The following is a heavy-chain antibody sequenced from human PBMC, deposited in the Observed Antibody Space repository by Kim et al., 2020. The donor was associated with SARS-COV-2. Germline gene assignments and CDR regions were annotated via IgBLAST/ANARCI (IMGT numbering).Heavy chain of an antibody. CDR1: GFTFSSYA. D-gene: IGHD6-25*01. J-gene: IGHJ5*02. CDR2: TSGSGGST. V-gene: IGHV3-23*01. Sequence: GGSLRLSCVASGFTFSSYAMSWVRQAPGKGLEWVSATSGSGGSTYYADSVKGRFTISRDNSKNTLYLQMNSLRAEDTAVYYCARTVIAAADRWAWGEGTLVTVSS. CDR3: ARTVIAAADRWA.